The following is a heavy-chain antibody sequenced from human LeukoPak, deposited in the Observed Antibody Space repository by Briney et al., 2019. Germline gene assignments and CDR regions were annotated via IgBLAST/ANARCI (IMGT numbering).Heavy chain of an antibody. Sequence: ETLSLTCAVYGGSFSDYYWAWVRQSPGKGLEWVAGISGSGGRPNYADSVKGRFTISRDNAKNTLYLQMNSLRAEDTAVYFCAKRGVVIRVILVGFHKEAYYFDSWGQGALVTVSS. V-gene: IGHV3-23*01. D-gene: IGHD3-22*01. J-gene: IGHJ4*02. CDR3: AKRGVVIRVILVGFHKEAYYFDS. CDR1: GGSFSDYY. CDR2: ISGSGGRP.